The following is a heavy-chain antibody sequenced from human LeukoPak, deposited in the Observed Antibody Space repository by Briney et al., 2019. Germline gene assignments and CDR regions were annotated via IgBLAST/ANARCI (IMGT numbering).Heavy chain of an antibody. D-gene: IGHD6-13*01. CDR3: ARDPAAVSTNTYG. Sequence: GGSLRLSRAASGLDLSNHNMRGVGQAPGEGREGVSLIYGGGRTYYTDSVNGRFPISRAGSKNMLYLQLHTLPVEATAVYYCARDPAAVSTNTYGWGQGTLVTVS. J-gene: IGHJ4*02. V-gene: IGHV3-66*01. CDR2: IYGGGRT. CDR1: GLDLSNHN.